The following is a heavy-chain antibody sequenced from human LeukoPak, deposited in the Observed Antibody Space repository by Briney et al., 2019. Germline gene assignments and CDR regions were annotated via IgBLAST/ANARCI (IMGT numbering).Heavy chain of an antibody. J-gene: IGHJ4*02. CDR2: SATTKPNSCAT. D-gene: IGHD6-13*01. Sequence: GGSLRLSCALAGLSITEHHMDCVRQAPEEGLEWVGRSATTKPNSCATPSAASVSGRFTISRDDSQHSLYLQLNSLKTEDTAVYYCVRVVTTGSGWYHFDNWGLGTLVTVSS. CDR3: VRVVTTGSGWYHFDN. V-gene: IGHV3-72*01. CDR1: GLSITEHH.